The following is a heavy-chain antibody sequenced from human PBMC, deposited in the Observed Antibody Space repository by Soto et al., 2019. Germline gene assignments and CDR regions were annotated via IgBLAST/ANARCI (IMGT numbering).Heavy chain of an antibody. D-gene: IGHD2-15*01. V-gene: IGHV1-18*01. J-gene: IGHJ4*02. CDR2: ISAYNGNT. CDR3: ARRANIVVVVAAYDY. Sequence: ASVKVSCKASGYTFTSYGISWVRQAPGQGLEWMGWISAYNGNTNYAQKLQGRVTMTTDTSTSTAYMELRSLRSDDTAVYYCARRANIVVVVAAYDYWGQGTLVTVSS. CDR1: GYTFTSYG.